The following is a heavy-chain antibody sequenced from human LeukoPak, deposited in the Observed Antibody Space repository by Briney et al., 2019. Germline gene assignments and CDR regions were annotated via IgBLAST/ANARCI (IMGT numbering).Heavy chain of an antibody. CDR3: ARYPTRRGGYYYYYMDV. V-gene: IGHV1-69*13. Sequence: WASVKVSCKASGGTFSSYAISWVRQAPGQGLEWMGGNIPISGTANYAQKFQGRVTITANESTSTAYMELSSLRSEDTAVYYCARYPTRRGGYYYYYMDVWGKGTTVTVSS. CDR2: NIPISGTA. J-gene: IGHJ6*03. D-gene: IGHD3-16*01. CDR1: GGTFSSYA.